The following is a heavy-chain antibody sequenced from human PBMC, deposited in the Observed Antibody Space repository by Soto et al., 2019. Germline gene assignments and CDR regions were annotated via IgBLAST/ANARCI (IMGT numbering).Heavy chain of an antibody. D-gene: IGHD3-16*01. V-gene: IGHV3-7*01. CDR1: GFNLNDVY. CDR2: IKQDGSEV. Sequence: VQLVESGGGLVKPGGSLRISCEASGFNLNDVYMSWVRQAPGKGPEWVASIKQDGSEVHFADSVRGRFFISRNNAYQSLVLEMSSLRDDDTAMYYCARDRRVGTRYYFDYWGQGTLVTVSS. CDR3: ARDRRVGTRYYFDY. J-gene: IGHJ4*02.